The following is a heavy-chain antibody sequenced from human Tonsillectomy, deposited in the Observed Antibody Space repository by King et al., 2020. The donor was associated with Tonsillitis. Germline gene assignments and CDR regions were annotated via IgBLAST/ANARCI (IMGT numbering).Heavy chain of an antibody. V-gene: IGHV3-49*05. Sequence: VQLVESGGGLVKPGRSLRLSCTASGFTFGDYAMSWFRQAPGKGLEWVGFIRSKAYGGTTDYAASVKGRFTISRDDSKSIAYLQMKSLKTEDTAVYYCTRDEIPRYYYYDKDVWGQGTTVTVSS. D-gene: IGHD5-24*01. CDR2: IRSKAYGGTT. J-gene: IGHJ6*02. CDR1: GFTFGDYA. CDR3: TRDEIPRYYYYDKDV.